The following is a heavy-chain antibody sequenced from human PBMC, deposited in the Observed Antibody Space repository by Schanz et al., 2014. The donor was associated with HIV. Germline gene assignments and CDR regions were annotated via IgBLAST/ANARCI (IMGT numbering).Heavy chain of an antibody. D-gene: IGHD1-20*01. CDR2: ISSGSSHI. CDR1: GFTFSSYS. V-gene: IGHV3-21*01. J-gene: IGHJ6*02. CDR3: ARDKGDNWAGFYYYYGMDV. Sequence: VQLVESGGCVVQPGRSLRLSCAASGFTFSSYSMNWVRQAPGKGLEWVSSISSGSSHIYNADSVKGRFTISRDNARNTLYLQMNSLRAEDTAVYYCARDKGDNWAGFYYYYGMDVWGRGIMVTVSS.